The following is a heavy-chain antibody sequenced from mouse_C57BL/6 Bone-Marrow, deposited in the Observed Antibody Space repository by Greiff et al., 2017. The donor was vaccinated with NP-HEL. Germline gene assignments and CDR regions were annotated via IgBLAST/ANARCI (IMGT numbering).Heavy chain of an antibody. J-gene: IGHJ1*03. V-gene: IGHV1-50*01. CDR3: ARGDITTVAPSYWYFDV. D-gene: IGHD1-1*01. Sequence: VQLQQPGAELVKPGASVKLSCKASGYTFTSYWMQWVKQRPGQGLEWIGEIDPSDSYTNYKQKFKGKATLTVDTSSSTAYMQLSSLTSEDSAVYYCARGDITTVAPSYWYFDVWGTGTTVTVSS. CDR2: IDPSDSYT. CDR1: GYTFTSYW.